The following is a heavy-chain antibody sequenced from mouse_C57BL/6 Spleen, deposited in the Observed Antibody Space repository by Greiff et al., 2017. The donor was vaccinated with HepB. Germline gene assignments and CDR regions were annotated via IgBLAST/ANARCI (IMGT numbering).Heavy chain of an antibody. V-gene: IGHV5-4*01. CDR2: ISDGGSYT. CDR1: GFTFSSYA. J-gene: IGHJ4*01. Sequence: EVQGVESGGGLVKPGGSLKLSCAASGFTFSSYAMSWVRQTPEKRLAWVATISDGGSYTYYPDNVKGRFTISRDNAKNNLYLQMSHLKSEDTAMYYCARDLGPYAMDYWGQGTSVTVSS. D-gene: IGHD4-1*01. CDR3: ARDLGPYAMDY.